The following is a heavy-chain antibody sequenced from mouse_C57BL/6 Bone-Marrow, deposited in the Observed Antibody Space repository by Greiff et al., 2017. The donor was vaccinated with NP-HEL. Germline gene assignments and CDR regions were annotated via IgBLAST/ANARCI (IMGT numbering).Heavy chain of an antibody. CDR2: ISNGGGST. D-gene: IGHD1-1*01. CDR1: GFTFSDYY. CDR3: ARPKLITTVVATDYAMDD. J-gene: IGHJ4*01. Sequence: EVHLVESGGGLVQPGGSLKLSCAASGFTFSDYYMYWVRQTPEKRLEWVAYISNGGGSTYYPDTVKGRFPISRDNAKNTLYLQMSRLKSEDTAMYYCARPKLITTVVATDYAMDDWGQGTSVTVSS. V-gene: IGHV5-12*01.